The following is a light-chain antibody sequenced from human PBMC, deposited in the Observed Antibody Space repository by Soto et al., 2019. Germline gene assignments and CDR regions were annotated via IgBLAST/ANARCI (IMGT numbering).Light chain of an antibody. Sequence: DIPMTQSPSTLSASVGDRVTITCRASQSISSWLAWYQQKPGKAPKLLIYDASSLESGVPSRFSGSGSGTEFTLTISSLQPDDFATYYCQQYNSYSLTFGGGTTVEIK. CDR1: QSISSW. J-gene: IGKJ4*01. CDR3: QQYNSYSLT. CDR2: DAS. V-gene: IGKV1-5*01.